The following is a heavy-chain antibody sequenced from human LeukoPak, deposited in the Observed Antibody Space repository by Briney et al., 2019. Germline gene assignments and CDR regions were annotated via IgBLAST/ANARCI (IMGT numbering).Heavy chain of an antibody. V-gene: IGHV4-59*11. CDR2: IYYTGST. D-gene: IGHD3-10*01. J-gene: IGHJ4*02. Sequence: SETLSLTCTVSGGSISSHFWSWVRQPPGKGLEWIGSIYYTGSTNYNPSPKSRITMSVDTSKNQFSLKLSSVTAADTAVYYCARSYNSGSYYPYYFDYWGQGTLVTVSS. CDR3: ARSYNSGSYYPYYFDY. CDR1: GGSISSHF.